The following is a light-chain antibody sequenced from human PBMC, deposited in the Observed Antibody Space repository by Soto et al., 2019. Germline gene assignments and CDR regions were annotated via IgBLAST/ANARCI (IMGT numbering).Light chain of an antibody. V-gene: IGLV2-14*01. CDR3: SSYTSSSTVV. J-gene: IGLJ2*01. Sequence: QSALTQPASVSGSPGQSITISCTGTSSDVGGYNYVSWYQQHPGKAPKLMIYDVSNRHSGVSNRFSGSKSGNTASLTISGLQADDEADYYCSSYTSSSTVVFGGGTKVTVL. CDR1: SSDVGGYNY. CDR2: DVS.